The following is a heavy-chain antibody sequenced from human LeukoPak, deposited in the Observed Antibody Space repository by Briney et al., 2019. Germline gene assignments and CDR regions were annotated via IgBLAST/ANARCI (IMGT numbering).Heavy chain of an antibody. V-gene: IGHV4-59*01. CDR2: SDYSGGT. D-gene: IGHD3-10*01. CDR3: ARDLSGYYGAGFDP. Sequence: PSETLSLTCTVSGGSISNYYWSWIRQSPGKGLEWIGYSDYSGGTNYNPSLKSRVTISVDTSKNQFSLKLTSVTAADTAVYYCARDLSGYYGAGFDPWGQGTLVTVSS. J-gene: IGHJ5*02. CDR1: GGSISNYY.